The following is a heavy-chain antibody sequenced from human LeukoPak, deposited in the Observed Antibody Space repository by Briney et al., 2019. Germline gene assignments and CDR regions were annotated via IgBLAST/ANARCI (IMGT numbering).Heavy chain of an antibody. D-gene: IGHD1-1*01. J-gene: IGHJ4*02. CDR2: IYPGDSDT. V-gene: IGHV5-51*01. CDR3: ARLFRNWSDGGVDQ. Sequence: ESLKISCKTSGYSFSKYWIGWVRQMPRKGLEWMGIIYPGDSDTSYSPSSEDQVTISVYKSKSVAYLQWSSLKASDTAMYYCARLFRNWSDGGVDQWGLGPRVTVS. CDR1: GYSFSKYW.